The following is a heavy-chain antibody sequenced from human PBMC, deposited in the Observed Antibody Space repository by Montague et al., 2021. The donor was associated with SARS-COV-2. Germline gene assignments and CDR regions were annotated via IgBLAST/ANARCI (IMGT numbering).Heavy chain of an antibody. J-gene: IGHJ6*02. V-gene: IGHV4-59*01. Sequence: SETLSLTCTVSGGSISSYYWNWIWQPQGKGLEWNGNSNYSGSTNYNPSPKSRVTISVDTSKNQFSLKLSSVTAADTAVYYCARAGMSVAGTYYYYGMDVWGQGTTVTVSS. CDR1: GGSISSYY. D-gene: IGHD6-19*01. CDR3: ARAGMSVAGTYYYYGMDV. CDR2: SNYSGST.